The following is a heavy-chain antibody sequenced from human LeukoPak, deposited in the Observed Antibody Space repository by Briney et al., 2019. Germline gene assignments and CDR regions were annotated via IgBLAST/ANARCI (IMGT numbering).Heavy chain of an antibody. CDR1: GGTFSSYA. Sequence: GSSAKVSCKASGGTFSSYAISWVRQAPGQGLEWMGRIIPIFGTANYAQKFQGRVTITTDESTSTAYMELSSLRSEDTAVYYCARGPTIKMGARKYYFDYWGQGTLVTVSS. V-gene: IGHV1-69*05. D-gene: IGHD5-24*01. CDR2: IIPIFGTA. CDR3: ARGPTIKMGARKYYFDY. J-gene: IGHJ4*02.